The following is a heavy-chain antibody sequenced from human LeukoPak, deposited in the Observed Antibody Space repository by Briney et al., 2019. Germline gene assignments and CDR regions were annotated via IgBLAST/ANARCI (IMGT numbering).Heavy chain of an antibody. D-gene: IGHD3-9*01. CDR2: IYYSGST. CDR3: ARARTILKPFDY. J-gene: IGHJ4*02. CDR1: GGSISSYY. Sequence: PSETLSLTCTVSGGSISSYYWSWIRQPPGEGLEWIGYIYYSGSTNYNPSLKSRVTISVDTSKNQFSLKLSSVTAADTAVYYCARARTILKPFDYWGQGTLVTVSS. V-gene: IGHV4-59*01.